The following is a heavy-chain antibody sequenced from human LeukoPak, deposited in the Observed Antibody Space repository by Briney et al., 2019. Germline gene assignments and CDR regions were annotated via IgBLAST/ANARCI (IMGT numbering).Heavy chain of an antibody. D-gene: IGHD6-6*01. CDR3: ARSGEQLVYYFDY. CDR1: SGSFSGYY. Sequence: PSETLSLTCAVYSGSFSGYYWSWIRQPPGKGLEWIGEINHSGSTNYNPSLKSRVTISVDTSKNQFSLKLSSVTAADTAVYYCARSGEQLVYYFDYWGQGTLVTVSS. V-gene: IGHV4-34*01. CDR2: INHSGST. J-gene: IGHJ4*02.